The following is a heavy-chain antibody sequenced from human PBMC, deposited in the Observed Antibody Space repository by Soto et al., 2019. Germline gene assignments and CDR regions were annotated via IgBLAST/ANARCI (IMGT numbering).Heavy chain of an antibody. CDR3: ARDLVDSGYDMGPPYYFDC. D-gene: IGHD5-12*01. CDR2: INSDGSTI. J-gene: IGHJ4*02. Sequence: GGSLRLSCAASGFTFSPFWMHWVRQAPGKGLVWLSHINSDGSTIVYADSVKGRFTVSRDNAKNTLYLHMNSLRAEDTAVYYCARDLVDSGYDMGPPYYFDCWGQGSLVTVSS. CDR1: GFTFSPFW. V-gene: IGHV3-74*01.